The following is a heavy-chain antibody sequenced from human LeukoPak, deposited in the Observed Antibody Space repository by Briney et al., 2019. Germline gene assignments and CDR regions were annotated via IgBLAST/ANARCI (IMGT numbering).Heavy chain of an antibody. CDR1: GFTFSNYW. D-gene: IGHD2-15*01. CDR3: ARDLDGGDY. Sequence: GGSLRLSCAASGFTFSNYWMSWVRQAPGEGPEWVANIKQDGSEKYFVDSVKGRFTISRDNAKNSLYLQVNSLRAEDTAVCSCARDLDGGDYWGQGTLVTVSS. V-gene: IGHV3-7*01. CDR2: IKQDGSEK. J-gene: IGHJ4*02.